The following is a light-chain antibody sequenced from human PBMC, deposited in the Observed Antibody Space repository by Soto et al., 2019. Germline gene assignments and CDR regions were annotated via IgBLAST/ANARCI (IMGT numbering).Light chain of an antibody. Sequence: EIVLTQSPGTLSLSPGESGTLSCRASQSLGTNFLAWFQQKPGQAPRLLIYGASTRATGIPDRFSGSGSGTDLTLTITRPEPEDSAVYYCQHYGVSPRTFGQGTKVQIK. CDR2: GAS. CDR3: QHYGVSPRT. J-gene: IGKJ1*01. V-gene: IGKV3-20*01. CDR1: QSLGTNF.